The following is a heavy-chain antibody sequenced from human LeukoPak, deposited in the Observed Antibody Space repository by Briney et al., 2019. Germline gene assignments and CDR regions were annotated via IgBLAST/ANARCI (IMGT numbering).Heavy chain of an antibody. J-gene: IGHJ5*02. CDR1: GGSISSYY. CDR2: IYTSGST. V-gene: IGHV4-4*09. D-gene: IGHD6-13*01. CDR3: ARHGQFIAAADGWFDP. Sequence: SETLSLTCTVSGGSISSYYWSWIRQPPGKGLEWIWYIYTSGSTNYNPSLKSRVTISVDTSKNQFSLKLSSVTAADTAVYYCARHGQFIAAADGWFDPWGQGTLVTVSS.